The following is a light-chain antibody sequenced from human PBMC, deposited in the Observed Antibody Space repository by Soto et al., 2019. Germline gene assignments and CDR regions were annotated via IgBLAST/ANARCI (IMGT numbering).Light chain of an antibody. CDR2: AAS. V-gene: IGKV1-39*01. Sequence: DIQMTQSPSSLSASVGDRVTITCRASQSISSYLNWYQQKPGKAPKLLIYAASSLQSGVPSRFSGSGSGTDFTLTISCLQSEDFATYYCQQANSFPWTFGQGTKVDIK. CDR1: QSISSY. CDR3: QQANSFPWT. J-gene: IGKJ1*01.